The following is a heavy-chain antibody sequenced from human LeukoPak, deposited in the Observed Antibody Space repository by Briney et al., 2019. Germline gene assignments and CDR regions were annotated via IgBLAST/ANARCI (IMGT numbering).Heavy chain of an antibody. Sequence: PGGSLRLSCAASGFTVSSKYMSWVRQAPGKGLEWVSVTHSDGSTHYADSVKGRFTITRDNSKNTLYLQMNSLRAEDTAVYYCAKYVDAFDIWGQGTMVTVSS. D-gene: IGHD2-2*01. J-gene: IGHJ3*02. CDR3: AKYVDAFDI. CDR2: THSDGST. CDR1: GFTVSSKY. V-gene: IGHV3-66*01.